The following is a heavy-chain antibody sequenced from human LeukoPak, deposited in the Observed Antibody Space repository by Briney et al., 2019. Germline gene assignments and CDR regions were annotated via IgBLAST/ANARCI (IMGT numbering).Heavy chain of an antibody. J-gene: IGHJ4*02. Sequence: GGSLRLSCSASGFTFSSYAMSWVRQAPGKGLEWVSAISSSGVSTYYADSVKGRFTISRDNSKNTLYLQINSLRAEDTAVYYCAKDDYYDNTGHLDYWGQGTLVTVSS. CDR2: ISSSGVST. D-gene: IGHD3-22*01. V-gene: IGHV3-23*01. CDR3: AKDDYYDNTGHLDY. CDR1: GFTFSSYA.